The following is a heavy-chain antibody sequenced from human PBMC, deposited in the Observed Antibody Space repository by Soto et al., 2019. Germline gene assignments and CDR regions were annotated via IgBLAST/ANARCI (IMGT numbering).Heavy chain of an antibody. Sequence: VQLLESGGGLVQPGGSLTLSCAGSGFTFGSYTMAWVRQAPGKGLEWVAGNGGIRAETYYADSVKSRFSISRDNPRNTLYLQMNSLRVDDTGVYYCAKTGPVTARIRFDYWGQGARVVVSS. CDR1: GFTFGSYT. J-gene: IGHJ4*02. CDR2: NGGIRAET. CDR3: AKTGPVTARIRFDY. V-gene: IGHV3-23*01. D-gene: IGHD2-21*02.